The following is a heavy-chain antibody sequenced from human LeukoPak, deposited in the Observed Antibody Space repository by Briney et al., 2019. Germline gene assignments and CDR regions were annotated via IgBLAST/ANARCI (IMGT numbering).Heavy chain of an antibody. CDR2: ISGSGGST. CDR1: GFTFSSYA. V-gene: IGHV3-23*01. D-gene: IGHD4-17*01. Sequence: GGSLRLPCAASGFTFSSYAMSWVRQAPGKGLEWVSAISGSGGSTYYADSVKGRFTISRDNSKNTLYLQMNSLRAEDTAVYYCAKVYGDYVVYYYYYMDVWGKGTTVTVSS. J-gene: IGHJ6*03. CDR3: AKVYGDYVVYYYYYMDV.